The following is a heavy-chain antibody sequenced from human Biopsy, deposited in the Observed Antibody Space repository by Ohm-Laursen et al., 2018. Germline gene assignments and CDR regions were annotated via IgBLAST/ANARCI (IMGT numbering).Heavy chain of an antibody. CDR1: GYAFIDYY. D-gene: IGHD2-21*02. J-gene: IGHJ4*02. CDR2: MNPKSGKT. Sequence: ASVNVSCKASGYAFIDYYIHWVRQAPGQGPEWMGWMNPKSGKTGYEQKFRGRVTMTSDTSISTAYMELSSLGSEDTTAYYCARAVRNQLVFEYWGRGTLVTVSS. V-gene: IGHV1-8*02. CDR3: ARAVRNQLVFEY.